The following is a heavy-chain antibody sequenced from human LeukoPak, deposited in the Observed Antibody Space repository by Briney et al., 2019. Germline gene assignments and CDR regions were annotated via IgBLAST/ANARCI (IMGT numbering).Heavy chain of an antibody. V-gene: IGHV3-23*01. D-gene: IGHD6-13*01. Sequence: GGSLRLSCAASGFTFSSYAMSWVRQAPGKGLEWVSAISGSGGSTYYADSVKGRFTISRDNSKNTLYLQMNSLRAEDTAVYYCAKVRIAAAGKRDWFDPWGQGTLVTVSS. CDR1: GFTFSSYA. CDR3: AKVRIAAAGKRDWFDP. CDR2: ISGSGGST. J-gene: IGHJ5*02.